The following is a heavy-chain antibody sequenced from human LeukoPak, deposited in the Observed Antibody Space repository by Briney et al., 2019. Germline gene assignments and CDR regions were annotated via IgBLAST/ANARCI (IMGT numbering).Heavy chain of an antibody. V-gene: IGHV1-18*01. J-gene: IGHJ5*02. D-gene: IGHD3-22*01. Sequence: ASVKVSCKASGYTFTSYGISWVRQAPGQGLEWMGWISAYNGNTNYAQKLQGRVTMTTDTSTSTAYMELRSLRSDDTAVYYCARESPTMTYYYGSSGYYYDNWFDPWGQGTLVTVSS. CDR2: ISAYNGNT. CDR1: GYTFTSYG. CDR3: ARESPTMTYYYGSSGYYYDNWFDP.